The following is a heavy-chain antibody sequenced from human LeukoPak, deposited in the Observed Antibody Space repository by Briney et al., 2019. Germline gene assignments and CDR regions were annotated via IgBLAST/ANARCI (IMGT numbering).Heavy chain of an antibody. CDR3: AKDYCGGDCYSGWYFDL. CDR2: ISYNSDTI. Sequence: GGSQRLSCAASGFTFDDYAMHWVRQAPGKGLEWVSGISYNSDTIAYADSVKGRFTISRDNAKNSLYLQMNSLRAEDTALYYCAKDYCGGDCYSGWYFDLWGRGTLVTVSS. J-gene: IGHJ2*01. V-gene: IGHV3-9*01. CDR1: GFTFDDYA. D-gene: IGHD2-21*02.